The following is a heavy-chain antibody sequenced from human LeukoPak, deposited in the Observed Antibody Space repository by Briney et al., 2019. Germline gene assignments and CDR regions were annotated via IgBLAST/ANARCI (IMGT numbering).Heavy chain of an antibody. CDR1: GFTVSSND. V-gene: IGHV3-53*01. CDR2: IYSGGRT. Sequence: GGSLRLSCAASGFTVSSNDMSWVRQAPGKGLEWVSVIYSGGRTFYADSVKGRFTISRDNSKNTLYLQMNSLRAEDTAAYYCAIYDSSGYYNYWGQGTLVTVSS. J-gene: IGHJ4*02. CDR3: AIYDSSGYYNY. D-gene: IGHD3-22*01.